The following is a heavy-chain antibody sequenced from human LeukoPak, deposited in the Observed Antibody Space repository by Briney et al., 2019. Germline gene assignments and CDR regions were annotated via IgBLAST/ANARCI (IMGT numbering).Heavy chain of an antibody. J-gene: IGHJ6*02. V-gene: IGHV1-2*02. CDR1: GYTFTGYY. CDR3: ARGWELATTGNYYYYYGMDV. Sequence: ASVKVSCKASGYTFTGYYMHWVRQAPGQGLEWMGWINPNSGGTNYAQKFQGRVTMTRDTSISTAYMELSGLRSDDTAVYYCARGWELATTGNYYYYYGMDVWGQGTTVTVSS. D-gene: IGHD1-26*01. CDR2: INPNSGGT.